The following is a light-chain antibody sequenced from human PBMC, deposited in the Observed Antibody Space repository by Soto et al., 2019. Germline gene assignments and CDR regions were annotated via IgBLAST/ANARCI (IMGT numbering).Light chain of an antibody. CDR3: TSFTTSNTFV. J-gene: IGLJ1*01. CDR2: DVS. CDR1: SNDVGHFNY. Sequence: QSVLAQPASVSGSPGQSXTISCTGTSNDVGHFNYVSWFQQHPGKAPKLLIFDVSNWPSGVSDRFSGSKSGNTASLTISGLQPEDEADYYCTSFTTSNTFVFGSGTKV. V-gene: IGLV2-14*03.